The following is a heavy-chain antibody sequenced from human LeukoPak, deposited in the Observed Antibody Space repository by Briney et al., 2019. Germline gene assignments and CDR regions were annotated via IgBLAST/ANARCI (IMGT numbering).Heavy chain of an antibody. D-gene: IGHD3-3*01. V-gene: IGHV3-15*01. CDR2: IKSKTDGGTT. CDR3: TTGGSWYYDFWSGYYAFDI. CDR1: GFTFSNAW. J-gene: IGHJ3*02. Sequence: GGPLRLSCAASGFTFSNAWMSWVRQAPGKGLEWVGRIKSKTDGGTTDYAAPVKGRFTISRDDSKNTLCLQMNSLKTEDTAVYYCTTGGSWYYDFWSGYYAFDIWGQGTMVTVSS.